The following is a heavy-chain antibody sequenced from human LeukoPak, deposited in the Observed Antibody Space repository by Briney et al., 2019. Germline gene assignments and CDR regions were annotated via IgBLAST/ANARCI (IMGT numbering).Heavy chain of an antibody. Sequence: GGSLRLSCAASGFTFSSHSMTWVRQAPGKGLEWVSSISSSSNYIYYADSVKGRFTISRDNAKNSLYLQANSLRAEDTAVYYCARGRPLLYSSGWSSVYWGQGALVTVSS. D-gene: IGHD6-19*01. CDR1: GFTFSSHS. CDR3: ARGRPLLYSSGWSSVY. V-gene: IGHV3-21*01. CDR2: ISSSSNYI. J-gene: IGHJ4*02.